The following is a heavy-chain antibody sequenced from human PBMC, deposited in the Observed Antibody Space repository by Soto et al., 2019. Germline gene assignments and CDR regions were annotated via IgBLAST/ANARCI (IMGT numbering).Heavy chain of an antibody. CDR2: INHSGST. D-gene: IGHD6-19*01. CDR1: GGSFSGYY. J-gene: IGHJ6*03. Sequence: SETLSLTCAVYGGSFSGYYWSWIRQPPGKGLEWIGEINHSGSTNYNPSLKSRVTISVDTSKNQFSLKLSSVTAADTAVYYCARGRPTVAGTMVGDYYYYYYMDVWGKGTTVTVSS. V-gene: IGHV4-34*01. CDR3: ARGRPTVAGTMVGDYYYYYYMDV.